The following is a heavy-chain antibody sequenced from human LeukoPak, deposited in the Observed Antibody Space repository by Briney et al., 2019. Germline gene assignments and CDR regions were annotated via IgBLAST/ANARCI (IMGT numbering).Heavy chain of an antibody. CDR3: ARVKNSGLDY. J-gene: IGHJ4*02. V-gene: IGHV4-34*01. CDR1: GGSFSGYY. D-gene: IGHD5-12*01. Sequence: SETLSRNCAVYGGSFSGYYWSWIRQPPGQGLEWIGEINHSGSNNYNPSLKSRVTISVDTSKNQFSLKLSSVTAADTAVYYCARVKNSGLDYWGQGTLVTVSS. CDR2: INHSGSN.